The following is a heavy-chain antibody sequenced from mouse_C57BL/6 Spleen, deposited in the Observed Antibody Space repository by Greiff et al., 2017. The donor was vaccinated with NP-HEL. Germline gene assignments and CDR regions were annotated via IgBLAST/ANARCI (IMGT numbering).Heavy chain of an antibody. CDR1: GYAFSSYW. CDR2: IYPGDGDT. V-gene: IGHV1-80*01. Sequence: QVHVKQSGAELVKPGASVKISCKASGYAFSSYWMNWVKQRPGKGLEWIGQIYPGDGDTNYNGKFKGKATLTADKSSSTAYMQLSSLTSEDSAVYFCARRSNYYGYDWFAYWGQGTLVTVSA. J-gene: IGHJ3*01. CDR3: ARRSNYYGYDWFAY. D-gene: IGHD2-2*01.